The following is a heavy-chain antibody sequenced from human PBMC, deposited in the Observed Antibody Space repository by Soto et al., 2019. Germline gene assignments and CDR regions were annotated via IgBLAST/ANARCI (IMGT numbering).Heavy chain of an antibody. CDR1: GGSISSSSYY. CDR2: IYYSGST. CDR3: ARRERGSGWYSPYYFDY. Sequence: SETLSLTCTVSGGSISSSSYYWGWIRQPPGKGLEWIGSIYYSGSTYYSPSLKSRVTISVDTSKDQFSLKLSSVTAADTAVYYCARRERGSGWYSPYYFDYWGQGTLVTVSS. J-gene: IGHJ4*02. D-gene: IGHD6-19*01. V-gene: IGHV4-39*01.